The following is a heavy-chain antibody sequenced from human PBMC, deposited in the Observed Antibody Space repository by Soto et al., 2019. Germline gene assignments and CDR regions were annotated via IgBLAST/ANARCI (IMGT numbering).Heavy chain of an antibody. CDR1: GFSFSGSA. D-gene: IGHD3-22*01. Sequence: EVQLVESGGGLVQPGGSLKLSCAASGFSFSGSAFHWVRQASGKGLEWVGRIRSKTNNYAPVYAASVTGRFTISRDDSKNTAYLQMNSLKTEDTAVYYCTRLYGGYDYDGVYYDYWGQGTLVTVSS. CDR3: TRLYGGYDYDGVYYDY. V-gene: IGHV3-73*02. CDR2: IRSKTNNYAP. J-gene: IGHJ4*02.